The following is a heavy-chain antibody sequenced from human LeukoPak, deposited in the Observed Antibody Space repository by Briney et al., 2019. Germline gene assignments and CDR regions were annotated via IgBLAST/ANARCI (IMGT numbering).Heavy chain of an antibody. CDR2: IIPILGIA. Sequence: GASVKVSCKASGGTFSSYAISWARQAPGQGLEWMGRIIPILGIANYAQKFQGRVTITADKSTSTAYMELSSLRSEDTAVYHCARDSPAVAGTGNWFDPWGQGTLVTVSS. CDR1: GGTFSSYA. V-gene: IGHV1-69*04. D-gene: IGHD6-19*01. CDR3: ARDSPAVAGTGNWFDP. J-gene: IGHJ5*02.